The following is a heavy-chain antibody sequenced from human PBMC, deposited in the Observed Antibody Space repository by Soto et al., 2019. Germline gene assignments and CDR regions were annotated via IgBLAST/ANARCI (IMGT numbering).Heavy chain of an antibody. Sequence: GGSLRLSCAASGFTFSSYSMNWVRQAPGKGLEWVSSISSSSSYIYYADSVKGRFTISRDNAKNSLYLQMNSLRAEDTAVYYCATDLIPVRYGDYYISYWGQGTLVTVSS. D-gene: IGHD4-17*01. CDR1: GFTFSSYS. CDR3: ATDLIPVRYGDYYISY. V-gene: IGHV3-21*01. CDR2: ISSSSSYI. J-gene: IGHJ4*02.